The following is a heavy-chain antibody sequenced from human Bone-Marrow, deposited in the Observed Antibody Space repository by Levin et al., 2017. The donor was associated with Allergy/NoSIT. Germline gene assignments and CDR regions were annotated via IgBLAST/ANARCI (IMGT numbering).Heavy chain of an antibody. Sequence: TGGSLRLSCAASGFTFSSYAMHWVRQAPGKGLEWVAVISYDGSNKYYADSVKGRFTISRDNSKNTLYLQMNSLRAEDTAVYYCAREYLGELSFHHFDYWGQGTLVTVSS. CDR2: ISYDGSNK. D-gene: IGHD3-16*02. V-gene: IGHV3-30-3*01. CDR3: AREYLGELSFHHFDY. CDR1: GFTFSSYA. J-gene: IGHJ4*02.